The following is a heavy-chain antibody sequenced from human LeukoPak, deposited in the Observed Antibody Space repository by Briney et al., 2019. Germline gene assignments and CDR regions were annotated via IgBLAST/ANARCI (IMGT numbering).Heavy chain of an antibody. Sequence: GRSLRLSCAASGFTFGSYAMHWVRQAPGKGLEWVAVVSYDGSNKYYADSVKGRFTISRDNSKNTLYLQMNSLRAEDTAVYYCARERSGYDQYWGQGTLVTVSS. D-gene: IGHD5-12*01. J-gene: IGHJ4*02. CDR2: VSYDGSNK. V-gene: IGHV3-30*04. CDR3: ARERSGYDQY. CDR1: GFTFGSYA.